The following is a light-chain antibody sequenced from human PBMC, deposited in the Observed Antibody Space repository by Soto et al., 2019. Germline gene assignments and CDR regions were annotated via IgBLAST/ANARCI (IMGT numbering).Light chain of an antibody. CDR2: EVS. CDR1: SSDVGGYNY. Sequence: QSVLTQPASVSGSPGQSITISCTGTSSDVGGYNYVSWYQQHPGKAPKLMIYEVSNRPSGVSNRFSGSKSGNTASLTISGLQAEDEADYYCSSYTSSGTLVFGTGTKATV. V-gene: IGLV2-14*01. CDR3: SSYTSSGTLV. J-gene: IGLJ1*01.